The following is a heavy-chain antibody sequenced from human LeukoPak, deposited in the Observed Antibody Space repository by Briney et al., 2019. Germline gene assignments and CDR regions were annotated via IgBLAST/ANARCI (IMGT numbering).Heavy chain of an antibody. CDR2: ISGSGGST. Sequence: GGSLRLSCAASGFTFSSYAMSWVRQAPGKGLEWVSAISGSGGSTYYADSVKGRFTISRDNSKNTLYLQMNSLRAEDTAVYYCAKRKSDIAVAGVEYYFDYWGQGTLVTVSS. CDR3: AKRKSDIAVAGVEYYFDY. CDR1: GFTFSSYA. V-gene: IGHV3-23*01. J-gene: IGHJ4*02. D-gene: IGHD6-19*01.